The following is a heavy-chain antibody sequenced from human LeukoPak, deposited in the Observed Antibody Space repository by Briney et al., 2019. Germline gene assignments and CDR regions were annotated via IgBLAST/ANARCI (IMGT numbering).Heavy chain of an antibody. J-gene: IGHJ5*02. CDR2: IYSGGST. CDR3: ARDSGKGENWFDP. CDR1: GFTVSSNY. D-gene: IGHD3-16*01. Sequence: VGSLRLSCAASGFTVSSNYMSWVRQAPGKGLEWVSVIYSGGSTYYADSVKGRFTISRDNSKNTLYLQMNSLRAEDTAVYYCARDSGKGENWFDPWGQGTLVTVSS. V-gene: IGHV3-53*01.